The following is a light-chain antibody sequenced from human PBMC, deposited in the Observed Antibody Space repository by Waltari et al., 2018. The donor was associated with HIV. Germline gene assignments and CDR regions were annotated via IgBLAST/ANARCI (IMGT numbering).Light chain of an antibody. Sequence: QSTLTQPASVSGSPGQSITISCTGTSSDVGGYNYVSWHQQQPGKAPKLLIYDVTHRPSGISNRFSGSKSGNTASLTIAGLQAEDEGHYFCSSYTISSTVIFGGGTKLTVL. CDR3: SSYTISSTVI. V-gene: IGLV2-14*03. CDR1: SSDVGGYNY. CDR2: DVT. J-gene: IGLJ2*01.